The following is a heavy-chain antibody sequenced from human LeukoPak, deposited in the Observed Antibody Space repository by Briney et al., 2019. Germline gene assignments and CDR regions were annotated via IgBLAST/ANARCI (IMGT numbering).Heavy chain of an antibody. D-gene: IGHD2-2*01. CDR3: ARVSHSRYCSSTSYYVDY. V-gene: IGHV3-21*01. Sequence: GGSLRLSCAASGFTFSSYSMNWVRQAPGKGLEWVSSISSSSSYIYYADSVKGRFTISRDNAKNSLYLQMNSLRAEDTAVYYCARVSHSRYCSSTSYYVDYWGQGTLVTVSS. CDR2: ISSSSSYI. J-gene: IGHJ4*02. CDR1: GFTFSSYS.